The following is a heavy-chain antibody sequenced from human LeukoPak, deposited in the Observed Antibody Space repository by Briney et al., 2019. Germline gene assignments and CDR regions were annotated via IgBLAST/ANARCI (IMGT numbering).Heavy chain of an antibody. J-gene: IGHJ4*02. CDR2: INHSGST. Sequence: SETLSLTCAVYGGSFSGYYWSWIRQPPGKGLEWIGEINHSGSTNYNPSLKSRVTISVDTSKNQFSLKLSSVTAADTAVYYCARGVYRYQDHWGQGTLVTVSS. CDR3: ARGVYRYQDH. V-gene: IGHV4-34*01. CDR1: GGSFSGYY. D-gene: IGHD2-8*01.